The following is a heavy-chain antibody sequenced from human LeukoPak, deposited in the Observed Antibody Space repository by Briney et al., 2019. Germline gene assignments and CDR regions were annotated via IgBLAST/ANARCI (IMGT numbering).Heavy chain of an antibody. V-gene: IGHV1-46*01. CDR2: INPSGGST. Sequence: ASVKVSCKASGYTFTSYYMHWLRQAPGQGLEWMGIINPSGGSTSYAQKFQGRVTITRDTSTSTVYMELSSLRSEDTAVYYCARARWQQLVTRDGYMDVWGKGTTVTVSS. CDR3: ARARWQQLVTRDGYMDV. J-gene: IGHJ6*03. D-gene: IGHD6-13*01. CDR1: GYTFTSYY.